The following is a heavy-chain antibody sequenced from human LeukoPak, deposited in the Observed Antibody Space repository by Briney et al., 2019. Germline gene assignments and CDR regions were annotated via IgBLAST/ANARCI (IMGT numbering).Heavy chain of an antibody. V-gene: IGHV3-48*03. CDR1: GFTFSSYE. Sequence: PGGSLRLACAASGFTFSSYEMNWVRQAPGKGLEWVSYISSSGSTIYYADSVKGRFTISRDNAKNSLYLQMNSLRAEDTAVYYCARDRGPQYDYDSSGYYALFDYWGQGTLVTVSS. J-gene: IGHJ4*02. CDR2: ISSSGSTI. CDR3: ARDRGPQYDYDSSGYYALFDY. D-gene: IGHD3-22*01.